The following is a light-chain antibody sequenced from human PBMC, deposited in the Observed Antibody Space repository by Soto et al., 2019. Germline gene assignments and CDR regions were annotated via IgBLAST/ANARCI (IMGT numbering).Light chain of an antibody. J-gene: IGLJ2*01. V-gene: IGLV2-14*01. CDR1: SSDVGGYNY. Sequence: QSALTQPASVSGSPGQSITISCTGTSSDVGGYNYVSWYQHYPGKVPKLMIYEVSNRPLGISNRFSGSKSGNTASLTISGLQSEDEADYYCSSYTTSYTQVFGGGTKLTVL. CDR3: SSYTTSYTQV. CDR2: EVS.